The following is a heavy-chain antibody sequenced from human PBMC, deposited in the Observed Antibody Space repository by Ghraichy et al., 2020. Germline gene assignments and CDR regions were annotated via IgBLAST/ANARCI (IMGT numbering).Heavy chain of an antibody. D-gene: IGHD3-22*01. V-gene: IGHV4-39*01. CDR3: ARQQARIVVITDLYHFDG. Sequence: SETLSLSCTVSGDSINSGVHYWGWIRQPPGKGLEWIGSIYYTGRTYQNPSLQSRLTISVDTSNNRFSLRLTSVTAADTAVYYCARQQARIVVITDLYHFDGWGQGTLVTVSS. CDR2: IYYTGRT. J-gene: IGHJ4*02. CDR1: GDSINSGVHY.